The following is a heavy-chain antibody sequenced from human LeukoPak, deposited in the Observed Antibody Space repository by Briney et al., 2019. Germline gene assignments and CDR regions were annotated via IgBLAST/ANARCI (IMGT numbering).Heavy chain of an antibody. D-gene: IGHD4-17*01. J-gene: IGHJ1*01. CDR1: GGSFSGYY. Sequence: SETLSLTCAVYGGSFSGYYWSWIRQPPGKGLEGIGEINHSGSTNYNPSLKSRVTILVDTSKNQFSLKLSSVTAADTAVYYCARGHSPVTTKVSYFQHWGQGTLVTASS. V-gene: IGHV4-34*01. CDR2: INHSGST. CDR3: ARGHSPVTTKVSYFQH.